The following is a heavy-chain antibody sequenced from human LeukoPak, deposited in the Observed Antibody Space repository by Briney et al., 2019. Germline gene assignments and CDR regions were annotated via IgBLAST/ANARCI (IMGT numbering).Heavy chain of an antibody. CDR3: AKDQIGVLPDAFDV. CDR1: GFTFSDYG. V-gene: IGHV3-NL1*01. CDR2: IRGNGGGP. D-gene: IGHD3-10*01. J-gene: IGHJ3*01. Sequence: PGGSLRLSCAASGFTFSDYGMHWVRQAPGKGLEWVSSIRGNGGGPFYADSVKGRFTISRDNSENMLFLQMNSLRADDAAVYYCAKDQIGVLPDAFDVWGQGAMVSVSS.